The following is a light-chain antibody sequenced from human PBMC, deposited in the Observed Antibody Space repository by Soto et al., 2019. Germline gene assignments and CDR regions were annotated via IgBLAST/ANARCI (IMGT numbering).Light chain of an antibody. V-gene: IGLV2-14*01. CDR2: EVS. Sequence: QSALTQPASVSGSPGQSITISCTGTXXDVGGYNYVSWYQQHPGKAPKLMIYEVSNRPSGVSNRFSGSKSGNTASLTISGLQAEDEADYYCSSYTRSSTRVFGGGTKLTVL. CDR1: XXDVGGYNY. CDR3: SSYTRSSTRV. J-gene: IGLJ3*02.